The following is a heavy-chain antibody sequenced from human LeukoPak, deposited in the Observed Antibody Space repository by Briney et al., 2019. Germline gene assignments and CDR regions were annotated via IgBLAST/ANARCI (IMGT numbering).Heavy chain of an antibody. Sequence: SVKVSFKASGGTFSSYAISWVRQAPGQGLEWMGRIIPILGIANYAQEFQGRVTITADKSTSTAYMELSSLRSEDTAVYYCAREGPYSGSYHGLDYWGQGTLVTVSS. CDR1: GGTFSSYA. V-gene: IGHV1-69*04. J-gene: IGHJ4*02. CDR2: IIPILGIA. CDR3: AREGPYSGSYHGLDY. D-gene: IGHD1-26*01.